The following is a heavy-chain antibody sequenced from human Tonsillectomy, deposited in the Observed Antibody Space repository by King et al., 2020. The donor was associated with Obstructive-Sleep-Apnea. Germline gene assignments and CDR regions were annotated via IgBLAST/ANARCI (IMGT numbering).Heavy chain of an antibody. D-gene: IGHD3-3*01. J-gene: IGHJ5*02. CDR3: AGAYLDFWSGYYKGRFDP. Sequence: QVQLQQWGAGLLKPSETLSLTCAVYGGSFSGYYWSWIRQPPGKGLEWIGEINHSGSTNYNPSLKSRVTISVDTSKNQFSLKLSSVTAADTPVYYCAGAYLDFWSGYYKGRFDPWGQGTLVTVSS. V-gene: IGHV4-34*01. CDR2: INHSGST. CDR1: GGSFSGYY.